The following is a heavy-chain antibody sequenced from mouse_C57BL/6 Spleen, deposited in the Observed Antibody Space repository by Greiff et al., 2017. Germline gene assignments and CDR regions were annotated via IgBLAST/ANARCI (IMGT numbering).Heavy chain of an antibody. J-gene: IGHJ1*03. CDR1: GYTFTSYW. Sequence: LQQPGAELVRPGTSVKLSCKASGYTFTSYWLHWVKQRPGQGLEWIGVIDTSDSYTNYNQKFKGKATVTVDTSSSTAYMQLSSLTSEDSAVYYCARGITTVVATGYFDVWGTGTTVTVS. CDR2: IDTSDSYT. D-gene: IGHD1-1*01. V-gene: IGHV1-59*01. CDR3: ARGITTVVATGYFDV.